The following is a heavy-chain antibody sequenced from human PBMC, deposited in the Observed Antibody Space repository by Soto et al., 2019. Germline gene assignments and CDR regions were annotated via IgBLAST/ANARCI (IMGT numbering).Heavy chain of an antibody. CDR1: GITFNNCA. Sequence: GSLRLSCVASGITFNNCAITWVRLAPGRGLEWVSASSANSANTYYADSVKGRFTISIDSTKSTVDLHMIGLSAEDTPISSCAKDIGRPFGNDYYIDYWRQRTLVTVSS. D-gene: IGHD5-12*01. V-gene: IGHV3-23*01. J-gene: IGHJ4*02. CDR3: AKDIGRPFGNDYYIDY. CDR2: SSANSANT.